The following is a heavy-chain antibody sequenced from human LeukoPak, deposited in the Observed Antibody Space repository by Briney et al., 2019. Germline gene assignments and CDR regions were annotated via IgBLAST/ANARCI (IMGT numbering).Heavy chain of an antibody. J-gene: IGHJ6*02. V-gene: IGHV4-59*01. Sequence: ASETLSLTCTVSGGSISSYYWGWIRQPPGKGLEWIGYIYYSGSTNYNPSLKSRVTISVDTSKSQFSLKLSSVTAADTAVYYCARSGPDALLRFLEWSQDYYGMDVWGQGTTVTVSS. CDR1: GGSISSYY. CDR3: ARSGPDALLRFLEWSQDYYGMDV. CDR2: IYYSGST. D-gene: IGHD3-3*01.